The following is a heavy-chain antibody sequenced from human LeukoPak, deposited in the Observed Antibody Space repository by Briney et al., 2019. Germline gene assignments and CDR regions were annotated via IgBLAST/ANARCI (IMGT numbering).Heavy chain of an antibody. CDR3: AKEGYSSSLGWVYYYYYYMDV. D-gene: IGHD6-13*01. V-gene: IGHV3-30*02. J-gene: IGHJ6*03. CDR2: IRYDGSNK. CDR1: GFTFSSYG. Sequence: PGGSLRLSCAASGFTFSSYGMHWVRQAPGKGLEWVAFIRYDGSNKYYADSVKGRFTISGDNSKNTLYLQMNSLRAEDTAVYYCAKEGYSSSLGWVYYYYYYMDVWGKGTTVTVSS.